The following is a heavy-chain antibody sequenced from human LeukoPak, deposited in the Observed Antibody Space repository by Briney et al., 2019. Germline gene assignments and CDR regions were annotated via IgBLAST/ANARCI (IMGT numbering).Heavy chain of an antibody. CDR3: ARGRDIVVVPDY. Sequence: SETLSLTCAVSGYSISSGYYWGWIRQPPGKGLEWIGSIYHSGSTYYNPSLKSRVTISVDTSKNQFSLKLSPVTAADTAVYYCARGRDIVVVPDYWGQGTLVTVSS. CDR2: IYHSGST. D-gene: IGHD2-2*01. CDR1: GYSISSGYY. V-gene: IGHV4-38-2*01. J-gene: IGHJ4*02.